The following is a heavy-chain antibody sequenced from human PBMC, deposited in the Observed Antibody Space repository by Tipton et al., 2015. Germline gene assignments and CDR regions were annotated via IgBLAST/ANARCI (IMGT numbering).Heavy chain of an antibody. D-gene: IGHD3-22*01. V-gene: IGHV1-2*04. Sequence: QSGAEVKKPGASVKVSCKASGYTFTGYYMHWVRQAPGQGLEWMGWINPNSGGTNYAQKFQGWVTMTRDTSISTAYMELSRLRSDDTAVYYCARDYYDNSGYYYAGYFDYWGQGTLVTVSS. CDR1: GYTFTGYY. J-gene: IGHJ4*02. CDR3: ARDYYDNSGYYYAGYFDY. CDR2: INPNSGGT.